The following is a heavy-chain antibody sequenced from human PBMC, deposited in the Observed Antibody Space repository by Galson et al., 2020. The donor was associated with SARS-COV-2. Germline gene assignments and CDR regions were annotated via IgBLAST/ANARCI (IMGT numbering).Heavy chain of an antibody. V-gene: IGHV3-15*01. J-gene: IGHJ3*02. CDR2: IKSKTDGGTT. CDR1: GFTFSNAW. Sequence: ESLKISCAASGFTFSNAWMSWVRQAPGKGLEWVGRIKSKTDGGTTDYAAPVKGRFTISRDDSKNTLYLQMNSLKTEDTAVYYCTTKAQGAPAFDIWGQGTMVTVSS. CDR3: TTKAQGAPAFDI.